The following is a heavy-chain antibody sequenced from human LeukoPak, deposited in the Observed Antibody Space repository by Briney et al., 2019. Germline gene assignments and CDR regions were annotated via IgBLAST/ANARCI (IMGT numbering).Heavy chain of an antibody. CDR3: AKDLGYSYEDY. J-gene: IGHJ4*02. Sequence: SVKGRFTISRDNAKSSLYLQMNSLRAVDTAVYYCAKDLGYSYEDYWGQGTLVTVSS. V-gene: IGHV3-48*01. D-gene: IGHD5-18*01.